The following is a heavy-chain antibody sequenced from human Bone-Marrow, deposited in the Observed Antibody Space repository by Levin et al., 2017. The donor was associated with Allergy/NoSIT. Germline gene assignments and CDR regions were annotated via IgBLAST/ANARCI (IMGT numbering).Heavy chain of an antibody. V-gene: IGHV3-20*03. CDR2: IDWNGGNT. D-gene: IGHD5-24*01. J-gene: IGHJ6*02. Sequence: SLLLFFSSSFFSFFSSFLNWVRQTPGKGLEWVSGIDWNGGNTGYGDSVKGRFTLSLDHAKNSLFLQLNSLRVEDTALYYCAKMTTTLFYYGMDVWGQGTTVIVSS. CDR3: AKMTTTLFYYGMDV. CDR1: FFSFFSSF.